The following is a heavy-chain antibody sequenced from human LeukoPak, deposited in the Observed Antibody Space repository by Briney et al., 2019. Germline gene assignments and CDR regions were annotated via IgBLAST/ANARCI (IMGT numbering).Heavy chain of an antibody. V-gene: IGHV3-53*01. CDR2: IYSGGRT. D-gene: IGHD3-10*01. CDR1: GFIVSSNY. Sequence: GGSLRLSCAASGFIVSSNYMSWVRQAPGKGLEWVSVIYSGGRTYYADSVKGRFTISRDNSRNTLYLQMNSLRAEDTAVYYCARGLGRELDGASDIWGQGTMVTVSS. CDR3: ARGLGRELDGASDI. J-gene: IGHJ3*02.